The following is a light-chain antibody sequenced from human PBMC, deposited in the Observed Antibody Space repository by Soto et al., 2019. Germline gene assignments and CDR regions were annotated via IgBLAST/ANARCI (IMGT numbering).Light chain of an antibody. V-gene: IGLV2-8*01. Sequence: QSVLTQPPSASGSPGQSVTISCTGTSSDVGANNYVSWYQQHPGKAPKLMIYEVTKRPSGVPDRFSGSNSGHTASLTVSGLQAEDEPDYYCSSYAGTNRVFGPGTKLTVL. J-gene: IGLJ1*01. CDR2: EVT. CDR1: SSDVGANNY. CDR3: SSYAGTNRV.